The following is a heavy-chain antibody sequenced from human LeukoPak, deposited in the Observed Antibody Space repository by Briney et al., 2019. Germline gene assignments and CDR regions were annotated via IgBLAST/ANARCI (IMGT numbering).Heavy chain of an antibody. CDR3: AREGDSSGYYLRRAFDI. Sequence: GSLRLSCAASGFTFSSYAMSWVRQAPGKGLEWVSAISGSGGSTYYADSVKGRFTISRDNSKNTLYLQMNSLRAEDTAVYYCAREGDSSGYYLRRAFDIWGQGTMVTVSS. J-gene: IGHJ3*02. CDR2: ISGSGGST. D-gene: IGHD3-22*01. V-gene: IGHV3-23*01. CDR1: GFTFSSYA.